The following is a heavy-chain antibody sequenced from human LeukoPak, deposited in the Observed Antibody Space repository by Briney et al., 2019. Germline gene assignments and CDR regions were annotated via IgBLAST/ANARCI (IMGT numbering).Heavy chain of an antibody. CDR1: GFTFSSYA. D-gene: IGHD6-19*01. CDR3: AKDARRTDGWYYFDY. J-gene: IGHJ4*02. V-gene: IGHV3-23*01. Sequence: GGSLRLSCAASGFTFSSYAMSWVRQAPGKGLEWVSVISDSGGLTYYADSVKGRFTISRDNSKKTLFLQLNSLRAEDMAIYYCAKDARRTDGWYYFDYWGQGALVTVSS. CDR2: ISDSGGLT.